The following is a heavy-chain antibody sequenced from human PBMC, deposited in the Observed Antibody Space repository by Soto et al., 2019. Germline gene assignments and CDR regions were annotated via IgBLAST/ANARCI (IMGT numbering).Heavy chain of an antibody. CDR1: GFTFSSYS. J-gene: IGHJ4*02. CDR3: ARIDYGGNSGPYFDY. Sequence: PGGSLRLSCAASGFTFSSYSMNWVRQAPGKGLEWVSSISSSSSYIYYADSVKGRFTISRDNAKNSLYLQMNSPRAEDTAVYYCARIDYGGNSGPYFDYWGQGTLVTVSS. D-gene: IGHD4-17*01. V-gene: IGHV3-21*01. CDR2: ISSSSSYI.